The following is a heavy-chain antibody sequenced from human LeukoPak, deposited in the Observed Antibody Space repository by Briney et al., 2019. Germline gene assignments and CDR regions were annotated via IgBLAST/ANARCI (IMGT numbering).Heavy chain of an antibody. Sequence: PSETLSLTCTVSGGSISSGSYYWSWIRQPAGKGLEWIGRIYTSGSTNYNPSLKSRVTISVDTSKNQFSLKLSSVTAADTAVYYCARGDSSSYYYYYYMDVWGKGTTVNVSS. V-gene: IGHV4-61*02. CDR3: ARGDSSSYYYYYYMDV. CDR2: IYTSGST. CDR1: GGSISSGSYY. J-gene: IGHJ6*03. D-gene: IGHD6-6*01.